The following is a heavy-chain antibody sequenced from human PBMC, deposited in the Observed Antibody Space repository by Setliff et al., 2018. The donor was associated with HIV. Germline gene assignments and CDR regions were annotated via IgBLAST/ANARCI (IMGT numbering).Heavy chain of an antibody. V-gene: IGHV3-48*04. CDR2: IGSSNHGI. Sequence: LRLSCAASGFNFKTYGMTWVRQAPGKGLDWVAHIGSSNHGIHYTASVQGRFTVSRDNANNLLFLQMNSLRTEDTAVYYCARSGGDCSGISCYSLWFDPWGHGTPVTVSS. J-gene: IGHJ5*02. CDR1: GFNFKTYG. CDR3: ARSGGDCSGISCYSLWFDP. D-gene: IGHD2-15*01.